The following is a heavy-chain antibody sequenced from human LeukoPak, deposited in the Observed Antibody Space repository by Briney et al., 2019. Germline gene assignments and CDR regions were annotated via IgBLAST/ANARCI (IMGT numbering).Heavy chain of an antibody. CDR3: ARGGLGAYPGLGYFDY. V-gene: IGHV3-21*01. J-gene: IGHJ4*02. CDR1: GFTFSSYS. Sequence: PGGSLRLSCAASGFTFSSYSMNWVRQAPGKGLEWVSSISSSSSYIYYADSVKGRFTISRDNAKNSLYLQMNSLRAEDTAVYYCARGGLGAYPGLGYFDYWGQGTLVTVSS. D-gene: IGHD3/OR15-3a*01. CDR2: ISSSSSYI.